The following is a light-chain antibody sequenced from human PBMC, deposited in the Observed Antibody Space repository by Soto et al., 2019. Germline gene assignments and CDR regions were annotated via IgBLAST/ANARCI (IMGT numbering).Light chain of an antibody. CDR1: QSVSNNY. CDR2: GAS. J-gene: IGKJ1*01. CDR3: QQYGSSGT. V-gene: IGKV3-20*01. Sequence: EIVLTQSPGTLSLSPGXXXXXXXXAXQSVSNNYLAWYQQKPGQAPRLLIYGASNRATGIPDRFSGSGSGTDFTLTISRLEPEDFAVYYCQQYGSSGTFGQGTKVDIK.